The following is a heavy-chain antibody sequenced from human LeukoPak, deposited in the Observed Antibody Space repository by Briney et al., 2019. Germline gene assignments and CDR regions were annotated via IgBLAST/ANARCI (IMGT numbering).Heavy chain of an antibody. D-gene: IGHD2-2*01. CDR2: IIPIFGIT. CDR3: ARGGCSSTSCYYYGMDV. V-gene: IGHV1-69*17. Sequence: SVKVSCKASGGTFTIYAISWVRQAPGQGREGMGGIIPIFGITNYTQKFQGRVTITADKSTSTAYIELSSLRSEDTAVYYCARGGCSSTSCYYYGMDVWGQGTTVTVSS. J-gene: IGHJ6*02. CDR1: GGTFTIYA.